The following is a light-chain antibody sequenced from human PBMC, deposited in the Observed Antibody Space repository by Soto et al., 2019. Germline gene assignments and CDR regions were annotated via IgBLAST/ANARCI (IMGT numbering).Light chain of an antibody. CDR1: SSNLGSGYD. J-gene: IGLJ3*02. V-gene: IGLV1-40*01. CDR2: DNS. CDR3: QSPDSSRSGSGV. Sequence: QSVLTQPPSVSGAPGQRVTISFTGSSSNLGSGYDVHWYQQLPGTAPQLLIYDNSNRPSGVTDRFSGSKSGTSASLAITGLQAEDEADYYCQSPDSSRSGSGVFGGGTKLTVL.